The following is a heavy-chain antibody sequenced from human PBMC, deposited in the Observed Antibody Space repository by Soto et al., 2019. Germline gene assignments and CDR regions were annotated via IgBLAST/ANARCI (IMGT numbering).Heavy chain of an antibody. J-gene: IGHJ4*02. Sequence: VQLLESGGGLVQPGGSLRLSCTASGFTFSSYAMSWVRQAPGKGLGWVSGISSSGVTTYYAASVEGRFTISRDNSKSTLYLPMSSLRAEDTATYYCAKAYAERVTTWVWGQGTLVTVSS. V-gene: IGHV3-23*01. CDR2: ISSSGVTT. CDR3: AKAYAERVTTWV. CDR1: GFTFSSYA. D-gene: IGHD4-17*01.